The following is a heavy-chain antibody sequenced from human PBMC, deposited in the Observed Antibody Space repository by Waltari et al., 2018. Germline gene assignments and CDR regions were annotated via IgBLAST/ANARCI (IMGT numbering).Heavy chain of an antibody. D-gene: IGHD2-2*02. V-gene: IGHV3-30*02. J-gene: IGHJ4*02. CDR2: IWFDGSDK. Sequence: QVNLVASGGGVVQPGGSLRLSFTTSGFHFSNFGMNWVRQAPGKGREWVALIWFDGSDKFYADSVRGRFTISRDNSARTLYLDMDSLRLDDTAMYYCAKDAFGNTYLDFWGQGTLVTVSS. CDR1: GFHFSNFG. CDR3: AKDAFGNTYLDF.